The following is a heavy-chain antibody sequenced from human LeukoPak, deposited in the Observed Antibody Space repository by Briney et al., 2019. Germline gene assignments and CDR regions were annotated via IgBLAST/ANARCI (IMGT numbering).Heavy chain of an antibody. Sequence: SVKVSCKASGYTFTGYYMHWVRQAPGQGLEWMGGIIPIFGTANYAQKFQGRVTITADKSTSTAYMELSSLRSEDTAVYYCASGVQSRELPHYYFDYWGQGTLVTVSS. CDR2: IIPIFGTA. CDR1: GYTFTGYY. CDR3: ASGVQSRELPHYYFDY. V-gene: IGHV1-69*06. J-gene: IGHJ4*02. D-gene: IGHD1-26*01.